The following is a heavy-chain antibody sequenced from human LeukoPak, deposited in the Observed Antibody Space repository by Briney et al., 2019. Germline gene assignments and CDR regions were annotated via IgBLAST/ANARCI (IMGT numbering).Heavy chain of an antibody. J-gene: IGHJ4*02. CDR1: GFTFSSYG. CDR2: IWYDGSNK. V-gene: IGHV3-33*01. D-gene: IGHD3-22*01. CDR3: ARGSGYYYDY. Sequence: GRSLRLSCAASGFTFSSYGMHWVRQAPGKGLEWVAVIWYDGSNKYYADSMKGRFTISRDNSKNTLYLQMNSLRAEDTAVYYCARGSGYYYDYWGQGTLVIVSS.